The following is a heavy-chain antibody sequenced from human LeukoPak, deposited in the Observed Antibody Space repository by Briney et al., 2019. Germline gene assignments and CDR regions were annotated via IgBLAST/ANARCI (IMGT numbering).Heavy chain of an antibody. V-gene: IGHV1-69*13. CDR3: ASCVQQLGWFDP. CDR1: GGTFSSYA. D-gene: IGHD6-13*01. CDR2: IIPIFGTA. Sequence: ASVKVSCKASGGTFSSYAISWVRQAPGQGLEWMGGIIPIFGTANYAQKFQGRVTITADESTSTAYMELSSLRSEDTAVYYCASCVQQLGWFDPWGQGTLVTVSS. J-gene: IGHJ5*02.